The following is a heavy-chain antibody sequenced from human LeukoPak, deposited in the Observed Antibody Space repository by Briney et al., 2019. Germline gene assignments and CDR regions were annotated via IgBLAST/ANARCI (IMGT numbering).Heavy chain of an antibody. CDR2: TSYRSKWYN. CDR3: ARNLGYCSGGSCFSAFDY. V-gene: IGHV6-1*01. D-gene: IGHD2-15*01. CDR1: GDSVSNNNAA. J-gene: IGHJ4*02. Sequence: SQTLSLTCAISGDSVSNNNAAWKWIRQSPSRGLEWLGRTSYRSKWYNDYAVSVKSRITINPDTSKNQFSLQLSTVTPEDTAVYYCARNLGYCSGGSCFSAFDYWGQGTLVTVSS.